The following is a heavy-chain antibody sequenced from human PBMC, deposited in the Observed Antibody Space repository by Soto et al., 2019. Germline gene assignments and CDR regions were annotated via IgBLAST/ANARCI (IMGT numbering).Heavy chain of an antibody. V-gene: IGHV3-23*01. Sequence: EVQLLESGGGLVQPGGSLRLSCAASGFTFSSYAMSWVRQAPGKGLEWVSSTSGSGGSTYYADSVKGRFTFSRDNSKNTLYLQMNSLRVEDTAIYYWAIYSTGWFDAFDIWGQGTMVTVSS. D-gene: IGHD6-19*01. CDR2: TSGSGGST. CDR3: AIYSTGWFDAFDI. J-gene: IGHJ3*02. CDR1: GFTFSSYA.